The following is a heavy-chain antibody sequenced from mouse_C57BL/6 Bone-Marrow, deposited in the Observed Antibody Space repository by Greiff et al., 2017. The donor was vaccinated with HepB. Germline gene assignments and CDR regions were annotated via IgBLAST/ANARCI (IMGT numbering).Heavy chain of an antibody. V-gene: IGHV1-76*01. CDR1: CYTFTDYY. D-gene: IGHD2-3*01. CDR2: IYPGSGNT. Sequence: QVQLQQSGAELVRPGASVKLSCKASCYTFTDYYINWVKQRPGQGLEWIARIYPGSGNTYYNEKFKGKATLTAEKSSSTAYMQLSSLTSEDSAVYFCARRGWLLPYFDYWGQGTTLTVSS. J-gene: IGHJ2*01. CDR3: ARRGWLLPYFDY.